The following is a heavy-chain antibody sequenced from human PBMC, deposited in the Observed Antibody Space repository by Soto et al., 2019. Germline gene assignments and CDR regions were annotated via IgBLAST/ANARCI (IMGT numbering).Heavy chain of an antibody. CDR1: GGSISSSNC. J-gene: IGHJ6*02. CDR2: IYHSGST. D-gene: IGHD3-10*01. CDR3: ARDRLRFGEFPYYYYGMDV. Sequence: SETLSLTCAVSGGSISSSNCWSLVRQPPGKGLEWIGEIYHSGSTNYNPSLKSRVTISVDKSKNQFSLKLSSVTAADTAVYYCARDRLRFGEFPYYYYGMDVWGQGTTVTVSS. V-gene: IGHV4-4*02.